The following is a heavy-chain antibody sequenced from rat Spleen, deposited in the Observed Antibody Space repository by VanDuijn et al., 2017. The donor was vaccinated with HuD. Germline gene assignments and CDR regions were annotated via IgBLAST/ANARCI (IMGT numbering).Heavy chain of an antibody. CDR2: ISTGGGNT. J-gene: IGHJ4*01. CDR1: GFTLSDHF. V-gene: IGHV5-25*01. Sequence: EVQLVESDGDLVQPGRSLKLSCAASGFTLSDHFMAWVRQTPTKGLEWVASISTGGGNTYYRDSVKGRFTISRDNAKSTLYLQMDSLRSEDTATYYCARLQADSSYPYYYVMDAWGQGASVTVSS. D-gene: IGHD1-8*01. CDR3: ARLQADSSYPYYYVMDA.